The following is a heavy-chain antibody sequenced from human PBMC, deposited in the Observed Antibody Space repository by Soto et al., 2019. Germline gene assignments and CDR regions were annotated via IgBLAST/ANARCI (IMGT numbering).Heavy chain of an antibody. CDR3: ASPVGYSSSSDLNAMDV. D-gene: IGHD6-6*01. J-gene: IGHJ6*02. V-gene: IGHV3-30*03. Sequence: PGGSLRLSXAASGFTFSSYGMHWVRQAPGKGLEWVAFISYDGGDKYYADSVKGRFTVSRDNSKNTLYLQMNSLRAQDTAIYYCASPVGYSSSSDLNAMDVWGQGTTVTVSS. CDR2: ISYDGGDK. CDR1: GFTFSSYG.